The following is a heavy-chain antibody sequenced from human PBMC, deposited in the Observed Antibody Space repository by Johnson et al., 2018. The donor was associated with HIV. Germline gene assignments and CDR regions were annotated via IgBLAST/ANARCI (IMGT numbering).Heavy chain of an antibody. CDR2: ISGSGGST. D-gene: IGHD1-26*01. J-gene: IGHJ3*01. Sequence: VQLVESGGGLVQRGGSLRLSCAASGVTFSSYAMSWVRQAPGKGLEWVSAISGSGGSTYYADSVKGRFTISIDNSKNTLYLQMNSLRAEDTAVYYCVKDGAHSGSHHDAFDVWGRGTVVTVSS. CDR3: VKDGAHSGSHHDAFDV. CDR1: GVTFSSYA. V-gene: IGHV3-23*04.